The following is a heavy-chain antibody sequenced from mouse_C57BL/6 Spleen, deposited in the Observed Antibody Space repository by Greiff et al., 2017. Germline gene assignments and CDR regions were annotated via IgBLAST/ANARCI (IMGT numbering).Heavy chain of an antibody. CDR1: GYTFTDYN. CDR3: ARRTTVYGSSLYYFDY. J-gene: IGHJ2*01. CDR2: INPNNGGT. V-gene: IGHV1-18*01. Sequence: VQLQQSGPELVKPGASVKIPCKASGYTFTDYNMDWVKQSHGKSLEWIGDINPNNGGTIYNQKFKGKATLTVDKSSSTAYMELRSLTSEDTAVYYCARRTTVYGSSLYYFDYWGQGTTLTVSS. D-gene: IGHD1-1*01.